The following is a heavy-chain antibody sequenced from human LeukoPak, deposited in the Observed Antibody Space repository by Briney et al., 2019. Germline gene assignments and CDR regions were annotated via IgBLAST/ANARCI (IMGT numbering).Heavy chain of an antibody. D-gene: IGHD3-22*01. Sequence: GGSLRLSCAASGFTFSSYWMHWVRQAPGKGLVWVSRIKSDGSTNYADSVKGRFTISRDNAKNTVSLQMNSLRAEDSGVYYCARAPSEIGGYYPEYFRHWGQGTLVTVSS. J-gene: IGHJ1*01. V-gene: IGHV3-74*01. CDR3: ARAPSEIGGYYPEYFRH. CDR1: GFTFSSYW. CDR2: IKSDGST.